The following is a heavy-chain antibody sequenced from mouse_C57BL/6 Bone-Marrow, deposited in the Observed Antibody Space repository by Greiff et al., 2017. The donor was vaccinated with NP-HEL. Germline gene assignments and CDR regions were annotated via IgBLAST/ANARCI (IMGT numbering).Heavy chain of an antibody. CDR1: GYTFTSYW. Sequence: VQLQQPGAELVMPGASVKLSCKASGYTFTSYWMHWVKQRPGQGLELIGEIDPSDSYTNYNQKFKGKSTLTVAKSSSTAYMQLSSLTSEDSAVYYCASPIYYGNYGYFDVWGTGTTVTVSS. J-gene: IGHJ1*03. CDR2: IDPSDSYT. CDR3: ASPIYYGNYGYFDV. V-gene: IGHV1-69*01. D-gene: IGHD2-1*01.